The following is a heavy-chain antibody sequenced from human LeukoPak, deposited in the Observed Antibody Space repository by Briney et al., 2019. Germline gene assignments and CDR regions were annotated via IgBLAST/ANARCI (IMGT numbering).Heavy chain of an antibody. Sequence: SQTLSLTCTVSGGSISSGSYYWSWIRQPAGKGLEWIGRIYTSGSTNYNPSLKSRVTISVDTSKNQFSLKLSSVTAADTAVYYCARSIGYCSSTSCSYYYYYMDVWGKGTTVTVSS. D-gene: IGHD2-2*01. CDR3: ARSIGYCSSTSCSYYYYYMDV. CDR2: IYTSGST. CDR1: GGSISSGSYY. J-gene: IGHJ6*03. V-gene: IGHV4-61*02.